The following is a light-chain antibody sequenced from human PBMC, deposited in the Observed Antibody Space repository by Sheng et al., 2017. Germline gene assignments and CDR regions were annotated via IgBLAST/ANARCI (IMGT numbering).Light chain of an antibody. Sequence: VLSQSPGTLSLSPGERATLSCRASQSVTSSYLAWYQQRPGQAPRLLIYGAFSRATGIPDRFSGSGSETDFTLTISRLEPEDFATYYCQVYGTSFTYTFGQGTKLEIK. J-gene: IGKJ2*01. CDR3: QVYGTSFTYT. CDR2: GAF. V-gene: IGKV3-20*01. CDR1: QSVTSSY.